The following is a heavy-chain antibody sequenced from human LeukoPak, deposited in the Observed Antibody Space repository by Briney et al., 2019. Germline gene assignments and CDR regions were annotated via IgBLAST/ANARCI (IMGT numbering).Heavy chain of an antibody. CDR2: IYYSGST. CDR1: GGSISSSSYY. CDR3: ARRYYGSSSFDY. V-gene: IGHV4-39*01. Sequence: SETLSLTCTVSGGSISSSSYYWGWIRQPPGKGLEWIGSIYYSGSTHYYPSLKSRVTISVDTSKNQFSLKVSSVTAADTAVYYCARRYYGSSSFDYWGQGTLVTVSP. J-gene: IGHJ4*02. D-gene: IGHD3-10*01.